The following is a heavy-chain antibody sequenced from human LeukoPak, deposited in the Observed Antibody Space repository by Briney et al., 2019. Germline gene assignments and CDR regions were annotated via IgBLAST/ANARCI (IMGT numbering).Heavy chain of an antibody. CDR3: AELGITMIGGV. Sequence: PGGSLRLSCVASGFIFSSYEMIWVRQAPGKGLEWISWVSTSGSTIHYADSVEGRFTISRDNAKNSLYLQMNSLRAEGTAVYYCAELGITMIGGVWGKGTTVTISS. CDR2: VSTSGSTI. D-gene: IGHD3-10*02. V-gene: IGHV3-48*03. J-gene: IGHJ6*04. CDR1: GFIFSSYE.